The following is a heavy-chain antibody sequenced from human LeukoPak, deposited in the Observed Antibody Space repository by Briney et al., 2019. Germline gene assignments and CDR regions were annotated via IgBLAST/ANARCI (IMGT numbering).Heavy chain of an antibody. CDR2: ISSSTSYT. J-gene: IGHJ3*02. CDR1: GFTFSDYY. CDR3: ARVVTGYDAFDI. D-gene: IGHD2-15*01. Sequence: GGSLRLSCAASGFTFSDYYMTWIRQAPGKGLEWVSYISSSTSYTNYADSVKGRFTISRDNAKNSLYLQMNSLRAEDTAVYYCARVVTGYDAFDIWGQGTMVTVSS. V-gene: IGHV3-11*03.